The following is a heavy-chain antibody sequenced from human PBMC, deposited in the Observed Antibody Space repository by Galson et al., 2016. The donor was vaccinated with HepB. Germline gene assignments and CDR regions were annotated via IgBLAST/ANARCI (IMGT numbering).Heavy chain of an antibody. CDR1: GGSVSSYS. V-gene: IGHV4-59*02. CDR2: TSYIRSA. J-gene: IGHJ5*02. D-gene: IGHD3-3*02. CDR3: ARHFAGWFDP. Sequence: ETLSLTCAVSGGSVSSYSWTWVRQPPGKGLEWIGYTSYIRSANYNPSLKSRITISVDTSKNQISLRLNSVTATDTAVYYCARHFAGWFDPWGQGTLVTVSS.